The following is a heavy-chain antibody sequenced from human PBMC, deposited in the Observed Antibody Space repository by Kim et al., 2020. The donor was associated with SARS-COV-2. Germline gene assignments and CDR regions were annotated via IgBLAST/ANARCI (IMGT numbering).Heavy chain of an antibody. D-gene: IGHD6-13*01. J-gene: IGHJ6*02. CDR2: ISYDGSNK. CDR3: ARDGAAAGILNSYYYYGMDV. CDR1: GFTFSSYA. Sequence: GGSLRLSCAASGFTFSSYAMHWVRQAPGKGLEWVAVISYDGSNKYYADSVKGRFTISRDNSKNTLYLQMNSLRAEDTAVYYCARDGAAAGILNSYYYYGMDVWGQGTTVTVSS. V-gene: IGHV3-30*04.